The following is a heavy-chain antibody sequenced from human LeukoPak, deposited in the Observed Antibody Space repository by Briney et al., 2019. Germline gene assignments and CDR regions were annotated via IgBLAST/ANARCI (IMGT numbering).Heavy chain of an antibody. V-gene: IGHV3-21*06. J-gene: IGHJ5*02. CDR2: ISSRSSFI. CDR1: GFSFSSDN. D-gene: IGHD3-3*01. CDR3: ARSTQGKLTTDT. Sequence: GGSLRLSCSASGFSFSSDNMNWIRKAPGRGLEWVSSISSRSSFIYYAGSVKGRFTISRDDAKNSLYLQMNSLRAEDTAVYYCARSTQGKLTTDTWGQGTLVTVSS.